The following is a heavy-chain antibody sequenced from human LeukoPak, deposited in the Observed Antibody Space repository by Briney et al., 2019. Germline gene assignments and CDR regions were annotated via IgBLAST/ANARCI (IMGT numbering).Heavy chain of an antibody. CDR2: IYYSGST. J-gene: IGHJ5*02. Sequence: SEALSLTCTVSGGSISSSSYYWGWIRQPPGKGLEWIGYIYYSGSTNYNPSLKSRVTISVDTSKNQFSLKLSSVTAADTAVYYCARDPAFGVVQSWFDPWGQGTLVTVSS. CDR1: GGSISSSSYY. CDR3: ARDPAFGVVQSWFDP. V-gene: IGHV4-61*05. D-gene: IGHD3-3*01.